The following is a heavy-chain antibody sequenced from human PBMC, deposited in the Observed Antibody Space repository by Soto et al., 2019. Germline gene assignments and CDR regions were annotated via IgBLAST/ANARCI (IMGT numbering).Heavy chain of an antibody. Sequence: ASVKVSCKASGYTFTGYYMHWVRQAPGRGLEWMGWINPNSGGTNYAQKFQGRVTMTRDTSISTAYMELSRLRSDDTAVYYCARDTYSSSSHYYYGMDVWGQGTTVTVSS. CDR3: ARDTYSSSSHYYYGMDV. D-gene: IGHD6-6*01. V-gene: IGHV1-2*02. CDR1: GYTFTGYY. CDR2: INPNSGGT. J-gene: IGHJ6*02.